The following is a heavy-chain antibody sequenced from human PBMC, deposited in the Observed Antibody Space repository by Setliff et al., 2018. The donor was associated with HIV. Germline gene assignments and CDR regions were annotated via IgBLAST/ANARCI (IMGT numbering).Heavy chain of an antibody. V-gene: IGHV3-23*01. CDR2: ISGGGAST. J-gene: IGHJ4*02. D-gene: IGHD6-6*01. CDR1: GFTFSSYA. Sequence: GGSLRLSCAASGFTFSSYAMSWVRQAPGKGLEWVSGISGGGASTYYADSVKGRFTVSRDNSKSTLYLQMNSLRAEDTATYYCARGYSSSSPRRDYWGQGTLVTVSS. CDR3: ARGYSSSSPRRDY.